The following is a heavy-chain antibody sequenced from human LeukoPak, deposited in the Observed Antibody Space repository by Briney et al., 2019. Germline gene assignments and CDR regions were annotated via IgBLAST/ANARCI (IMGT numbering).Heavy chain of an antibody. V-gene: IGHV3-11*01. CDR1: EFTSSDYY. Sequence: LGGSLRLSGAAPEFTSSDYYMSWIRQPQGKGREWVSYISSSGSTIYYADSVKGRFTISRNHAKNSLYLQRTSLRAEDTAVYYWARESRWGQGTLVTVSS. J-gene: IGHJ4*02. CDR3: ARESR. CDR2: ISSSGSTI.